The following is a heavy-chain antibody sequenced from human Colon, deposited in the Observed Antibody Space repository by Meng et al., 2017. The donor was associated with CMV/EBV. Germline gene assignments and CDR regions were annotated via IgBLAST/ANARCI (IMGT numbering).Heavy chain of an antibody. D-gene: IGHD2/OR15-2a*01. CDR3: TRTFRYYFDF. V-gene: IGHV3-21*01. Sequence: ESLKISCATSGFIFGDHNINWVRQAPGKGLEWVSSISSSGTYIYYADSVKGRFTISRDNAKDSVDLLMTSLRAEDTAVYYCTRTFRYYFDFWGQGTLVTVSS. CDR1: GFIFGDHN. J-gene: IGHJ4*02. CDR2: ISSSGTYI.